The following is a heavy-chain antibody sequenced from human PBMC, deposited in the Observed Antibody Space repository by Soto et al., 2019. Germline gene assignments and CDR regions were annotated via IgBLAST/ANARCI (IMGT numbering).Heavy chain of an antibody. CDR3: TRPRDRTDWPDAFDI. Sequence: GGSLRLSCTASGFIFGDYAMSWFRQAPGKGLEWVGFIGNRPYGGTTEYAASVKGRFSISRDDSRSIAYLQMNSLKTEDTAVYYCTRPRDRTDWPDAFDIWGQGTKVTVSS. V-gene: IGHV3-49*03. CDR1: GFIFGDYA. J-gene: IGHJ3*02. CDR2: IGNRPYGGTT. D-gene: IGHD3-9*01.